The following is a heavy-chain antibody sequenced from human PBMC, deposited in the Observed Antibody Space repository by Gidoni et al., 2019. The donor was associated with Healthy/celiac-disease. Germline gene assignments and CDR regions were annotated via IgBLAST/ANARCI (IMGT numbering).Heavy chain of an antibody. V-gene: IGHV4-31*03. D-gene: IGHD3-3*01. CDR1: GGSISSGGYY. CDR2: IYYSGST. CDR3: ARVSLIFGVVTSNWFDP. J-gene: IGHJ5*02. Sequence: QVQLQESGPGLVKPSQTLSLTCTVSGGSISSGGYYWSWIRQHPGKGLEWIGYIYYSGSTYYNPSLKSRVTISVDTFKNQFSLKLSSVTAADTAVYYCARVSLIFGVVTSNWFDPWGQGTLVTVSS.